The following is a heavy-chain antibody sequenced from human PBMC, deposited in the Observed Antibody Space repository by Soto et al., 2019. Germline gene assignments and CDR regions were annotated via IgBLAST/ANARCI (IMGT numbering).Heavy chain of an antibody. D-gene: IGHD4-17*01. Sequence: QVQLVESGGGVVQPGRSLRLSCAASGFTFSSYGMHWVRQAPGKGLEWVAVIWYDGSNKYYADAVKGRFTISRDNSKNTLYLQMNSLRAEDTAVYYCARDSTEGVYGYYVGSVIHWGQGTLVTVSS. J-gene: IGHJ4*02. CDR3: ARDSTEGVYGYYVGSVIH. V-gene: IGHV3-33*01. CDR1: GFTFSSYG. CDR2: IWYDGSNK.